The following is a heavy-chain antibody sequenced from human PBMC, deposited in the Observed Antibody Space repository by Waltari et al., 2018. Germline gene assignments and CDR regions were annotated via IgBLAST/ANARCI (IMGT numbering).Heavy chain of an antibody. CDR1: GGSISSSSYY. J-gene: IGHJ4*02. Sequence: QLQLQESGPGLVKPSETLSLTCPVSGGSISSSSYYWGWIRQPPGKGLEWIGSIYYSGSTYYNPSLKSRVTISVDTSKNQFSLKLSSVTAADTAVYYCARGGFYYYDSSGYWDYWGQGTLVTVSS. V-gene: IGHV4-39*07. CDR2: IYYSGST. CDR3: ARGGFYYYDSSGYWDY. D-gene: IGHD3-22*01.